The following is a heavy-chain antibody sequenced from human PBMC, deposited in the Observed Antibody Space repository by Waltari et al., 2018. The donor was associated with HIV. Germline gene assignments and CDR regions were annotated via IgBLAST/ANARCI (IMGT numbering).Heavy chain of an antibody. CDR1: GYSFATYW. Sequence: EVQLVHSGAEVKRPGESLEISCQSSGYSFATYWIGWVRRVPGKGLERMGILYPGEADIKLSLSFQGQVRISDVKSGNTVYPQWNYVKAVDTAIYYCARLGAVHCTAASCPRPFEVWGLGTMVTVS. J-gene: IGHJ3*01. CDR2: LYPGEADI. D-gene: IGHD2-8*02. CDR3: ARLGAVHCTAASCPRPFEV. V-gene: IGHV5-51*01.